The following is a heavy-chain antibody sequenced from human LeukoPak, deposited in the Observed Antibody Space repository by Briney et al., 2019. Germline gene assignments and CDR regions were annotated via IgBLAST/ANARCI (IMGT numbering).Heavy chain of an antibody. V-gene: IGHV4-39*07. CDR3: ARKPIVSSAWYYFDY. J-gene: IGHJ4*02. D-gene: IGHD6-13*01. CDR1: GGSVSSGTYY. Sequence: SETLSLTCTVSGGSVSSGTYYWSWIRRPPGKGLEWIGNIYYSGSAYYNPSLKSRVTMSVDTSKNQFSLKLSSVTAADTAVYYCARKPIVSSAWYYFDYWGQGTLDTVSS. CDR2: IYYSGSA.